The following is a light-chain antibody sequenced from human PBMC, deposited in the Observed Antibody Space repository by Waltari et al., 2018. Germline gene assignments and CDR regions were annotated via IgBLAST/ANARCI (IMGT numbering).Light chain of an antibody. CDR2: GAS. CDR3: QQYNNWPPWT. Sequence: EIVMRQSPATLSVSPGERATLSSSASQSVSSNLAWYQQKPGQAPRLLIYGASTRATDIPDRFSGSGSGTEFTLNISSLQSEDFAVYYCQQYNNWPPWTFGQGTKVEIK. V-gene: IGKV3-15*01. J-gene: IGKJ1*01. CDR1: QSVSSN.